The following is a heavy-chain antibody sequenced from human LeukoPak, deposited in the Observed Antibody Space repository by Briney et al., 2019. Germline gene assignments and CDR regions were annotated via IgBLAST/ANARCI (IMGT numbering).Heavy chain of an antibody. D-gene: IGHD2-2*02. Sequence: SETLSLTCTVSGGSISSYYWSWIRQPAGKGLEWIGRIYTSGSTNYNPSLKSRVTMSVDTSKNQFSLKLSSVTAADTAVYYCARSGKVVVVPAAIRLKGYYYGMDVWGQGTTVTVSS. CDR3: ARSGKVVVVPAAIRLKGYYYGMDV. CDR1: GGSISSYY. CDR2: IYTSGST. J-gene: IGHJ6*02. V-gene: IGHV4-4*07.